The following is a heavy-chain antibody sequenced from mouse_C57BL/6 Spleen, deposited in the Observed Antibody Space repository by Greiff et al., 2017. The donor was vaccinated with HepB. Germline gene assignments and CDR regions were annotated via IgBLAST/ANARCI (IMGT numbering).Heavy chain of an antibody. Sequence: QVQLQQPGAELVRPGSSVKLSCKASGYTFTSYWMHWVKQRPIQGLEWIGNIDPSDSETHYNQKFKDKATLTVDKSASTAYMQLSSLTSEDFAVYYCARGFTTVAPFDYWGQGTTLTVSS. CDR2: IDPSDSET. D-gene: IGHD1-1*01. CDR3: ARGFTTVAPFDY. J-gene: IGHJ2*01. V-gene: IGHV1-52*01. CDR1: GYTFTSYW.